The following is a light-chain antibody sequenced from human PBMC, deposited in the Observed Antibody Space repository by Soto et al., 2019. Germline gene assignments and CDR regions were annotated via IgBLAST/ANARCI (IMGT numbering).Light chain of an antibody. J-gene: IGLJ3*02. CDR1: SSNIGSNA. CDR2: SDD. V-gene: IGLV1-44*01. Sequence: QSVLTQPPSASGTPGQRVTISCSGSSSNIGSNAVSWYQHFPGTAPKVLIYSDDQRPSGVPDRFSGSKSGTSASLAISGLQAEDEVDYFCAAWGDSLNTWVFGGGTKLTVL. CDR3: AAWGDSLNTWV.